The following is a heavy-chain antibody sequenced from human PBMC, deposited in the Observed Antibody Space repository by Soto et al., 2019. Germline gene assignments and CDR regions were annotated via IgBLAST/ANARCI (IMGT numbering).Heavy chain of an antibody. CDR2: IYYSGST. J-gene: IGHJ4*02. Sequence: QVQLQESGPGLVKPSETLSLTCTVSGGSISSYYWSWIRQPPGKGLEWIGYIYYSGSTNYSPSRKSRVTISVDTSKNQFSLKLSSVTAADTAVYYCARLSPSNDYGDYDDYWGQGTLVTVSS. V-gene: IGHV4-59*08. CDR3: ARLSPSNDYGDYDDY. D-gene: IGHD4-17*01. CDR1: GGSISSYY.